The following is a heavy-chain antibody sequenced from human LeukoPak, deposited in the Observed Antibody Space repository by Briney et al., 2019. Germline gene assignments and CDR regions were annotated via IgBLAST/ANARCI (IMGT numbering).Heavy chain of an antibody. J-gene: IGHJ4*02. CDR2: IIPIFGTA. CDR3: AGYYYDSSGYLV. D-gene: IGHD3-22*01. Sequence: GASVKVSCKASGDTFSSYAISWVRQAPGQGLEWMGGIIPIFGTANYAQKFQGRVTITTDESTSTAYMELSSLRSEDTAVYYCAGYYYDSSGYLVWGQGTLVTVSS. V-gene: IGHV1-69*05. CDR1: GDTFSSYA.